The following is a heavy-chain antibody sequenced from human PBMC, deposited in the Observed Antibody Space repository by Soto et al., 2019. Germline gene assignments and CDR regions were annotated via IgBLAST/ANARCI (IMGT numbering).Heavy chain of an antibody. Sequence: QVQLVQSGAEVKKPGSSVKVSCKASGGTFSRYSTTWVRQVPGHGLEWIGRIIPIFGIASYAQKFQGRVTITADESTTXTXRXXSSLRSDDTAVYSCAREDRDRETGLVPAAIDGMDVWGQGTTVTVSS. J-gene: IGHJ6*02. V-gene: IGHV1-69*08. CDR3: AREDRDRETGLVPAAIDGMDV. CDR2: IIPIFGIA. CDR1: GGTFSRYS. D-gene: IGHD2-2*01.